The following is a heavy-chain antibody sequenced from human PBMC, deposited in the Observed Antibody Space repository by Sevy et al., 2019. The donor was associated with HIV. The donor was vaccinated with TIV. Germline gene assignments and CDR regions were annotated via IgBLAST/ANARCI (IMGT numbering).Heavy chain of an antibody. J-gene: IGHJ6*02. V-gene: IGHV3-48*01. D-gene: IGHD2-2*01. Sequence: GGSLRLSCAASGFTFSSYSMNWVRQAPGKGLEWVSYISSSSSTIYYADSVKGRFTISRDNAKNSLYLQMNSLRAEDTAVYYCARDYEIGYCSSTSCSLSYYYYYYGMDVWGQWTTVTVSS. CDR2: ISSSSSTI. CDR3: ARDYEIGYCSSTSCSLSYYYYYYGMDV. CDR1: GFTFSSYS.